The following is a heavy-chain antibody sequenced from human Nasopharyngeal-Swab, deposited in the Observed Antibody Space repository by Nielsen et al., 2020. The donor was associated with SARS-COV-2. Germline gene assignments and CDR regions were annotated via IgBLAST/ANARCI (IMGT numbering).Heavy chain of an antibody. CDR3: ARETYYYDSRPLDY. Sequence: SETLSLTCAVSGYSISSGYYWGWIRQPPGKGLEWIGSIYHSGSTYYNPSLKSRVTISVDTSKNQFSLKLSSVTAADTAVYYCARETYYYDSRPLDYWGQGTLVTVSS. V-gene: IGHV4-38-2*02. J-gene: IGHJ4*02. CDR2: IYHSGST. CDR1: GYSISSGYY. D-gene: IGHD3-22*01.